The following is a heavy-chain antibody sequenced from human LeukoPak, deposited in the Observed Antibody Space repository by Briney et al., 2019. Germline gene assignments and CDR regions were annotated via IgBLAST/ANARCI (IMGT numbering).Heavy chain of an antibody. CDR1: GYTFTGYY. Sequence: ASVKVSCKASGYTFTGYYMHWVRQAPGQGLEWMGWINPNRGDTNYAQKFQGRVTMTRDTSINTAYMELTRLRSDDTAVYYCARAFEGGFDPWGQGTLVTVSS. J-gene: IGHJ5*02. CDR2: INPNRGDT. V-gene: IGHV1-2*02. CDR3: ARAFEGGFDP.